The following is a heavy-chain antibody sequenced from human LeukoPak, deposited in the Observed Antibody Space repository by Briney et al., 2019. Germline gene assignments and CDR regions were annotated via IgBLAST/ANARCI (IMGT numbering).Heavy chain of an antibody. CDR1: GGSISSSSYY. CDR2: IYYSGST. D-gene: IGHD2-2*01. V-gene: IGHV4-39*01. Sequence: SETLSLTCTVSGGSISSSSYYWGWIRQPPGKGLEWIGSIYYSGSTYYNPSLKSRVTISVDTSKNQFSLKLSSVTAADTAVYYCARRQLLWTWDWFDPWGQGTLVTVSS. CDR3: ARRQLLWTWDWFDP. J-gene: IGHJ5*02.